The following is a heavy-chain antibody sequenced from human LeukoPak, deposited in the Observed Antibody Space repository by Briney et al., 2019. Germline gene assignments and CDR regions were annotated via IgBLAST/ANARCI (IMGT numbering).Heavy chain of an antibody. CDR3: ARGRGRVVLITTSRRSFWFDS. CDR1: GGSISSSNW. V-gene: IGHV4-4*02. D-gene: IGHD3-22*01. Sequence: PSGTLSLTCAVSGGSISSSNWWSWVRQPPGKGLEWIGEIYHSESTNYNPSLKSRVTFSVDKSKNQFSLKLTSATAADTAVYYCARGRGRVVLITTSRRSFWFDSWGQGTLVSVSS. J-gene: IGHJ5*01. CDR2: IYHSEST.